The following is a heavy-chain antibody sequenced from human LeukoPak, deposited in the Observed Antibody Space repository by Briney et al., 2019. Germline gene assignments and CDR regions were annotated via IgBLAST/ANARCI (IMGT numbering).Heavy chain of an antibody. Sequence: ASVKVSCKASGYTFTGYYMHWVRQAPGQGLEWMGWVNPNSGGTNYAQKFQGRVTMTRDTSISTAYMELRSLRSDDTAVYYCASYYYGSGSYYNAGAFDIWGQGTVVTVSS. D-gene: IGHD3-10*01. CDR2: VNPNSGGT. CDR1: GYTFTGYY. V-gene: IGHV1-2*02. J-gene: IGHJ3*02. CDR3: ASYYYGSGSYYNAGAFDI.